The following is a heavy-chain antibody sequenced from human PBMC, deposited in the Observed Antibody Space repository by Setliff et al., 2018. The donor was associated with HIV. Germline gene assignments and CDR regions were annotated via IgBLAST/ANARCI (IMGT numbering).Heavy chain of an antibody. Sequence: PSQTLSLTCAISGDSVLSSRAAWNWIRQSPSGGLEWLGRIYYRSKWYSEYAVSVKSRLTIKPYTLENRFSLQLSSVTPEDTAVYFCARDCDPSRYYYLSLFDFWGQGTPGTVSS. CDR1: GDSVLSSRAA. CDR3: ARDCDPSRYYYLSLFDF. CDR2: IYYRSKWYS. D-gene: IGHD3-22*01. J-gene: IGHJ4*02. V-gene: IGHV6-1*01.